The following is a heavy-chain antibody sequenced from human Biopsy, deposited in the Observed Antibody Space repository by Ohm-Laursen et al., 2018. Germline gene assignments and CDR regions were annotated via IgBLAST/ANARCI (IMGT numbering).Heavy chain of an antibody. Sequence: GSLRLSCTAPEFTFATYAMTWVRQAPGKGLEWVSAISDSGSSTFYSDSVKGRFTISRDNSKKTLYLQMNSLRAEDTAIYYCAKDQPDLAVVVAAHWYFDLWGRGTLVTVSS. D-gene: IGHD2-15*01. CDR2: ISDSGSST. CDR1: EFTFATYA. J-gene: IGHJ2*01. V-gene: IGHV3-23*01. CDR3: AKDQPDLAVVVAAHWYFDL.